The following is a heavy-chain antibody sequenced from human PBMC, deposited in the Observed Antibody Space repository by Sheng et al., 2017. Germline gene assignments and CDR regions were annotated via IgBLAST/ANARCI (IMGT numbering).Heavy chain of an antibody. CDR3: ARLWPGERVPYFDY. CDR1: GFTFSSYW. D-gene: IGHD7-27*01. CDR2: IKQDGSEK. J-gene: IGHJ4*02. V-gene: IGHV3-7*01. Sequence: EVQLVESGGGLVQPGGSLRLSCAASGFTFSSYWMSWVRQAPGKGLEWVANIKQDGSEKYYVDSVKGRFTISRDNAKNSLYLQMNSLRAEDTAVYYCARLWPGERVPYFDYWGQGTLVTVSS.